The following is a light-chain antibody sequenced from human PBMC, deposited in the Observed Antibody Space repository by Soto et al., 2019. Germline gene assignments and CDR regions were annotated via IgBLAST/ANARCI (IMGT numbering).Light chain of an antibody. V-gene: IGKV3-15*01. CDR1: ENINRN. CDR2: DAS. Sequence: EILLTQSPPTLSVSPGEGATLSCRASENINRNLAWYQQKPGQAPRLLIYDASTRATGIPARYSGSGSVTEFTLNISSLQSEDFGVYYCQQYNTWPSFGHGTKVEI. CDR3: QQYNTWPS. J-gene: IGKJ1*01.